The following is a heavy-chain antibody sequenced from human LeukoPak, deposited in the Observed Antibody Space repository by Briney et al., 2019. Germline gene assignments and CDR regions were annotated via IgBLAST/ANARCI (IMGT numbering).Heavy chain of an antibody. Sequence: SVKVSCKASGGTFSSYAISWVRQAPGQGLEWMGGIIPIFGTANYAQKFQGRVTITTDESTSTAYMELSSLRSEDAAVYYCAREVILWSTGWFDPWGQGTLVTVSS. D-gene: IGHD3-10*01. V-gene: IGHV1-69*05. CDR3: AREVILWSTGWFDP. CDR1: GGTFSSYA. J-gene: IGHJ5*02. CDR2: IIPIFGTA.